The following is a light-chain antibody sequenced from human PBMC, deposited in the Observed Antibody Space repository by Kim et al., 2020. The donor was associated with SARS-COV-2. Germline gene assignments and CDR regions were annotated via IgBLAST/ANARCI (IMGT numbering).Light chain of an antibody. CDR1: QGLVHSDGNTY. CDR3: MQGTHWPRT. CDR2: KVS. Sequence: DVVMTQSPLSLPVTLGQPASISCRSSQGLVHSDGNTYLNWFQQRPGQSPRRLIYKVSNRDSGVPDRFSGSGSGTDFTLKISRVEAEDLGVYYCMQGTHWPRTFGQGTKLEIK. J-gene: IGKJ2*01. V-gene: IGKV2-30*02.